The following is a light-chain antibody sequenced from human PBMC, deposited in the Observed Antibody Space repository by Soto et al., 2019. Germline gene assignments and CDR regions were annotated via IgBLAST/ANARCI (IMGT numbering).Light chain of an antibody. CDR3: QQYGSSSWT. CDR1: QSLSSSQ. V-gene: IGKV3-20*01. CDR2: DAS. J-gene: IGKJ1*01. Sequence: EIVLTQSPGTLSLSPGERATLSCRASQSLSSSQLAWYQQKPGQAPRLLIHDASSRATGISDRFTGSGSGTDFTLTITTLEPEDFAVYYCQQYGSSSWTFGQGTKVDIK.